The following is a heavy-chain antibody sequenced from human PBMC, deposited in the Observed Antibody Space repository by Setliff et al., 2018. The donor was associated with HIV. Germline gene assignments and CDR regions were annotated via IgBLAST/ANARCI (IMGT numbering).Heavy chain of an antibody. J-gene: IGHJ1*01. CDR2: IIPMFGVA. CDR1: GGSFTSYG. V-gene: IGHV1-69*10. CDR3: TEVVPVNPGYFND. D-gene: IGHD2-15*01. Sequence: SVKVSCKASGGSFTSYGLSWVRQAPGQGFEWVGGIIPMFGVANYAQKFQGRVTINADKSTGSMYMHLSGLLSADTAVYYCTEVVPVNPGYFNDWGQGTLVTVSS.